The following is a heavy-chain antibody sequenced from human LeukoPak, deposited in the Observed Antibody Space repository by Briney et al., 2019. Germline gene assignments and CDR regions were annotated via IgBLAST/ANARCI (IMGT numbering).Heavy chain of an antibody. J-gene: IGHJ6*02. V-gene: IGHV1-69*04. Sequence: GASVKVSRKSSGGTFSSYAISWVRRAPGQGLAWMGRIIPILGIANYAQKFEGRVTITADKTTSTAYMELSSLRSEGTAVYYCAKDTYCGGDCYSVGMDVWGQGTTVTVSS. CDR2: IIPILGIA. CDR3: AKDTYCGGDCYSVGMDV. D-gene: IGHD2-21*02. CDR1: GGTFSSYA.